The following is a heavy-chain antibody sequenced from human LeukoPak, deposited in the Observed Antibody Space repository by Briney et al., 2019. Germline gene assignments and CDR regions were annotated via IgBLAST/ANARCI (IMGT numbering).Heavy chain of an antibody. J-gene: IGHJ4*02. CDR1: GFSFDDYG. Sequence: GGSLRLSCAASGFSFDDYGMNWVRQAPGKGLEWVSGINGNGGTTIYADSVKGRFTISRDNARNSLYLQINSLRAEDTALYYCARGRIVGATQYFDYWGQGTLVTVSS. CDR2: INGNGGTT. D-gene: IGHD1-26*01. CDR3: ARGRIVGATQYFDY. V-gene: IGHV3-20*04.